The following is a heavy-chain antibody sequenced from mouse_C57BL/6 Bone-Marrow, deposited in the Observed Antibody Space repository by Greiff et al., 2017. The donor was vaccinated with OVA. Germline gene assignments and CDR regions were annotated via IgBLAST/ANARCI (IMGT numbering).Heavy chain of an antibody. D-gene: IGHD2-5*01. CDR1: GYTFTSYW. Sequence: QVQLQQPGAELVKPGASVKLSCKASGYTFTSYWMHWVKQRPGRGLEWIGRIDPNSGGTKYNEKFKSKATLTVDKPSSTAYMQLSSLTSEDSAVYYCARRSNYGAMDYWGQGTSVTVSS. J-gene: IGHJ4*01. CDR3: ARRSNYGAMDY. V-gene: IGHV1-72*01. CDR2: IDPNSGGT.